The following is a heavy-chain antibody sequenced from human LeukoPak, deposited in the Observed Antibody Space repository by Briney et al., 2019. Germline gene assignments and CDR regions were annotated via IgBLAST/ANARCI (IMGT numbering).Heavy chain of an antibody. CDR3: ARDSVGASVY. Sequence: PGGSLRLSCVASGFPFSSYWMTWVRQAPGKGLEWVANIKQDGSKKYYVDSVKGRFTISRDNARNSLYLQMNSLRIEDTAMYYCARDSVGASVYWGQGILVTVSS. V-gene: IGHV3-7*03. D-gene: IGHD1-26*01. CDR2: IKQDGSKK. CDR1: GFPFSSYW. J-gene: IGHJ4*02.